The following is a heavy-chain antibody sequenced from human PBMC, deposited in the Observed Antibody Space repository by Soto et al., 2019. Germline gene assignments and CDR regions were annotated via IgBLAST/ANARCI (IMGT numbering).Heavy chain of an antibody. CDR2: ISGSGGST. Sequence: GGSLRLSCAASGFTFSSYAMKWVRQAPGKGLEWVSVISGSGGSTYYADSVKGRFTISRDNSKNTLYLQMNSLRAEDTAVYYCARDREYSPYGLDVWGQGTTVTVSS. CDR1: GFTFSSYA. V-gene: IGHV3-23*01. D-gene: IGHD5-12*01. CDR3: ARDREYSPYGLDV. J-gene: IGHJ6*02.